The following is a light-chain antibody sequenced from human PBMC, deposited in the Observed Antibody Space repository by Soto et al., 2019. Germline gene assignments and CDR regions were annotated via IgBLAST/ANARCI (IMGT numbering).Light chain of an antibody. CDR1: SSDVGKYDY. Sequence: QSVLTQPPSASGSPGQSVTISCTGTSSDVGKYDYVSWFQHHPGKAPKLIIYEVSKRPSGVPDRFSGSKSGSTASLTVSGLQTEDEADYYCAAWDDSLNAYVFGTGTKVTVL. J-gene: IGLJ1*01. CDR2: EVS. V-gene: IGLV2-8*01. CDR3: AAWDDSLNAYV.